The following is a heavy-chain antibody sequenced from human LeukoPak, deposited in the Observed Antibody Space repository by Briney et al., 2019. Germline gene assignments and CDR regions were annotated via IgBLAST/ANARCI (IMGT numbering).Heavy chain of an antibody. CDR1: GYTFTSYG. V-gene: IGHV1-18*01. CDR3: ARDKAVTTELTQYFHH. J-gene: IGHJ1*01. D-gene: IGHD4-11*01. CDR2: ISAYNGNT. Sequence: ASVKVSCKASGYTFTSYGLSWVRQAPGQGLEWMGWISAYNGNTNYAQKLQGRVTMTTDTSTSTAYMELRSLTSDDTAVYYCARDKAVTTELTQYFHHWGQGTLVTVSS.